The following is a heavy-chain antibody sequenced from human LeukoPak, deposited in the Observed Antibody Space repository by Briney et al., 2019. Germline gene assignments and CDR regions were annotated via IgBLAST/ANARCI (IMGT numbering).Heavy chain of an antibody. V-gene: IGHV3-21*01. J-gene: IGHJ4*02. D-gene: IGHD1-26*01. CDR1: GFTFSSYS. CDR3: AKAPRPWVGGATGSRYYFDY. Sequence: PGGSLRLSCAASGFTFSSYSMNWVRQAPGKGLEWVSSISSSSSYIYYADSVKGRFTISRDNAKNSLYLQMNSLRAEDTAVYYCAKAPRPWVGGATGSRYYFDYWGQGTLVTVSS. CDR2: ISSSSSYI.